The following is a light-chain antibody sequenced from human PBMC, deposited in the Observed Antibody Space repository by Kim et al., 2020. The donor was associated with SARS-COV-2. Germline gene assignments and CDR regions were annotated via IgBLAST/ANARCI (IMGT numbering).Light chain of an antibody. Sequence: ATINCKSSQSVLYTSNNKNYLAWYQQKPGQPPKPLIYWASTRESGVPDRFSGSGSGTDLTLTISSLQAEDVAVYYCQQYYSSLPYTFGQGTKLEI. CDR3: QQYYSSLPYT. CDR2: WAS. CDR1: QSVLYTSNNKNY. J-gene: IGKJ2*01. V-gene: IGKV4-1*01.